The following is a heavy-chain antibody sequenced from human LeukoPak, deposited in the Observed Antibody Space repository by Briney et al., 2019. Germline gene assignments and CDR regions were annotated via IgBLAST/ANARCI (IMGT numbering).Heavy chain of an antibody. CDR3: AREPNSGSAGFDY. CDR2: ISAYNGNT. V-gene: IGHV1-18*01. CDR1: GYTFTSYG. D-gene: IGHD1-26*01. J-gene: IGHJ4*02. Sequence: GASVKVSCKASGYTFTSYGISWVRQAPGQGLEWMGWISAYNGNTNYAQKLQGRVNMPTDTSTSTAYMALRSLRSDDTAAYYCAREPNSGSAGFDYWGQGPLVTVSS.